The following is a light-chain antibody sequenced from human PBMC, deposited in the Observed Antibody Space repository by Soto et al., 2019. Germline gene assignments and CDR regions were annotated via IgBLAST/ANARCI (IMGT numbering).Light chain of an antibody. CDR1: QSVSSN. CDR2: GAS. J-gene: IGKJ1*01. CDR3: QQYNNWPRT. Sequence: EIVMTQSPATLSVSPGERATLSCRASQSVSSNLAWYQQKPGQAPRLLIYGASTRATGIPARFSGSGSGTEFTLTISSLQSEDFAVYYCQQYNNWPRTFDQGTKVKIK. V-gene: IGKV3-15*01.